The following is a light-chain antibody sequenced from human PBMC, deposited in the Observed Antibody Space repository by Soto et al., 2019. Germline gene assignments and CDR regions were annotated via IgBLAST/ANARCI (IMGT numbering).Light chain of an antibody. V-gene: IGKV3-20*01. J-gene: IGKJ5*01. Sequence: EIVLTQSPGTLSLSPGERATLSCRASQSVSSRLAWYQHRPGQAPRLLISGASSRATGIPDRFSGSGSGTDFTLTISRLEPEDFALYYCQHYAHNSPITFGQGTRLEIK. CDR3: QHYAHNSPIT. CDR1: QSVSSR. CDR2: GAS.